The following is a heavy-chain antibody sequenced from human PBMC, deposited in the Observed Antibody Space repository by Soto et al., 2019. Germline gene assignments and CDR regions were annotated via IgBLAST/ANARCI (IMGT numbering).Heavy chain of an antibody. CDR2: IYYSGST. V-gene: IGHV4-59*01. CDR1: GGSISSYY. CDR3: ARDLSGYDLGAFDI. J-gene: IGHJ3*02. Sequence: PSETLSLTCTVSGGSISSYYLSWIRQPPGKGLEWIGYIYYSGSTNYNPSLKSRVTISVDTSKNQFSLKLSSVTAADTAVYYCARDLSGYDLGAFDIWGQGTMVTVSS. D-gene: IGHD5-12*01.